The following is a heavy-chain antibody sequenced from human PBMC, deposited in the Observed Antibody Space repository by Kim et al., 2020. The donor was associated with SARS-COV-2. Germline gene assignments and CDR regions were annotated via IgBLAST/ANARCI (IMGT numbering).Heavy chain of an antibody. J-gene: IGHJ5*02. D-gene: IGHD2-15*01. CDR3: AAGGGYCSGGSCYRSDP. CDR2: INHSGST. V-gene: IGHV4-34*01. Sequence: SETLSLTCAVYGGSFSGYYWSWIRQPPGKGLEWIGEINHSGSTNYNPSLKSRVTISVDTSKNQFSLKLSSVTAADTAVYYCAAGGGYCSGGSCYRSDPWGQGTLVTVSS. CDR1: GGSFSGYY.